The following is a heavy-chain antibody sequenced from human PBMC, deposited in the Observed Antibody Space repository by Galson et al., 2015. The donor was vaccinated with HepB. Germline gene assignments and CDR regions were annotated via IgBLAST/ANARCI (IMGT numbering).Heavy chain of an antibody. CDR3: ASAKYSSSSAFDY. CDR1: GFTFSSYS. CDR2: ISSSSSYI. J-gene: IGHJ4*02. V-gene: IGHV3-21*01. Sequence: SLRLSCAASGFTFSSYSMNWVRQAPGKGLEWVSSISSSSSYIYYADSVKGRFTISRDNAKNSLYLQMNSLRAEDTAVYYCASAKYSSSSAFDYWGQGTLVTVSS. D-gene: IGHD6-6*01.